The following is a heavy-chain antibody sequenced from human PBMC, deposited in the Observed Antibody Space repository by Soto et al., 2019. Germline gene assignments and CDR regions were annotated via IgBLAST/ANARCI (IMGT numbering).Heavy chain of an antibody. D-gene: IGHD3-10*01. CDR2: IYHSGST. CDR1: GGSISSGGYS. CDR3: ARATGGRERDSIWFGEARPQNPNWFDP. J-gene: IGHJ5*02. V-gene: IGHV4-30-2*01. Sequence: TSETLSLTCAVSGGSISSGGYSWSWIRQPPGKGLEWIGYIYHSGSTYYNPSLKSRVTISVDRSKNQFSLKLSSVTAADTAVYYCARATGGRERDSIWFGEARPQNPNWFDPWGQGTLVTVSS.